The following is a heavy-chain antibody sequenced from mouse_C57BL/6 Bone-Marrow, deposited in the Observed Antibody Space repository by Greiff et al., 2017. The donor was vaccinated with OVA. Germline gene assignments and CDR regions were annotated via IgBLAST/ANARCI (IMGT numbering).Heavy chain of an antibody. CDR2: IDPSDSYT. J-gene: IGHJ2*01. V-gene: IGHV1-50*01. D-gene: IGHD3-3*01. CDR3: ARGTVYYFDY. Sequence: QVQLQQPGAELVKPGASVKLSCKASGYTFTSYWMQWVNQRPGQGLEWIGEIDPSDSYTNYNQKFKGKATLTVDTSSSTAYMQLSSLTSEDSAVYYCARGTVYYFDYWGQGTTLTVSS. CDR1: GYTFTSYW.